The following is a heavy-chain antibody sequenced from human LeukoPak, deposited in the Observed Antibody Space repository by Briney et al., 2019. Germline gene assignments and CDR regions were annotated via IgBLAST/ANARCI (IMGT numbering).Heavy chain of an antibody. J-gene: IGHJ4*02. CDR2: ISSGGGTI. V-gene: IGHV3-11*01. CDR3: ARLGYNNFDY. Sequence: PGGSLGLSCAASGFTFSDYYMSWIRQAPGKGLEWVSYISSGGGTIDYADSVKGRFTISRDNAKNSLYLQMNSLGAEDTAFYYCARLGYNNFDYWGQGTLVIVSS. D-gene: IGHD5-24*01. CDR1: GFTFSDYY.